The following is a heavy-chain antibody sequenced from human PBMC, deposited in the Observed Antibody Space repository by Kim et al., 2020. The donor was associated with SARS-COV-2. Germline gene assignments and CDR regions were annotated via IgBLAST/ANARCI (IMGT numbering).Heavy chain of an antibody. V-gene: IGHV3-23*01. CDR3: AKGMSIAAANHAFDI. J-gene: IGHJ3*02. D-gene: IGHD6-13*01. Sequence: SVKGRFTHSRDNSKNTLYLQMNSLTAEDTAVYYCAKGMSIAAANHAFDIWGQGTMVTVSS.